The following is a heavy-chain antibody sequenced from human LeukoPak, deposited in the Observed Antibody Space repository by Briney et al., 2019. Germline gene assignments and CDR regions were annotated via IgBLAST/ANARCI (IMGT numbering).Heavy chain of an antibody. CDR2: INPTTGVT. CDR1: GYTFTSYG. V-gene: IGHV1-69*04. Sequence: ASVKVSCKASGYTFTSYGISWVRQAPGQGLEWMGIINPTTGVTNYAQKFQGRVTITADESTSTAYMELSSLRSEDTAVYYCARDGPDSSSSVSFDYWGQGTLVTVSS. CDR3: ARDGPDSSSSVSFDY. D-gene: IGHD6-6*01. J-gene: IGHJ4*02.